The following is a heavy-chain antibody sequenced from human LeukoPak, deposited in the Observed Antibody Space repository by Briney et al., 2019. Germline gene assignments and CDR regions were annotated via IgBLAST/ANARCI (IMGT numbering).Heavy chain of an antibody. CDR1: GFTFSSSG. CDR3: ARAKGVSTGYRPTDY. J-gene: IGHJ4*02. D-gene: IGHD3-22*01. CDR2: IWYDGSNR. V-gene: IGHV3-33*01. Sequence: PGGSLRLSCAASGFTFSSSGMHWVRQAPGKGLEWVAVIWYDGSNRHYADPVKGRFTVSRDNSKNTLYLQMNSLRAEDTAVYYCARAKGVSTGYRPTDYWGQGTLVTVSS.